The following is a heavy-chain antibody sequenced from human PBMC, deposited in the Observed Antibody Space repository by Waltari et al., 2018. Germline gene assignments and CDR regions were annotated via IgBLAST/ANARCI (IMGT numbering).Heavy chain of an antibody. Sequence: QVQLQESGPGLVKPSETLSLTCTVSGGSISSYYWSWIRQPAGKGLEWIGRIYTSGGTNYNPSLKSRVTRAVDTSKNQFSLKLSSVTAADTAVYYCARVGMAPTLPGGYYFDYWGQGTLVTVSS. D-gene: IGHD2-15*01. CDR2: IYTSGGT. CDR1: GGSISSYY. J-gene: IGHJ4*02. V-gene: IGHV4-4*07. CDR3: ARVGMAPTLPGGYYFDY.